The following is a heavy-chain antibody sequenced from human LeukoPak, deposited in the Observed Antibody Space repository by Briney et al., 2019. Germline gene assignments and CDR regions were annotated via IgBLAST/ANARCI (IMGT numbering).Heavy chain of an antibody. CDR2: ISSSSSYI. V-gene: IGHV3-21*01. CDR3: ARVPSGSYSLDP. J-gene: IGHJ5*02. D-gene: IGHD1-26*01. CDR1: GFTFSSYS. Sequence: GWSLRLSCAASGFTFSSYSMNWVRQAPGKGLEWVSSISSSSSYIYYADSVKGRFTISRDNAKNSLYLQMNSLRAEDTAVYYCARVPSGSYSLDPWGQGTLVTVSS.